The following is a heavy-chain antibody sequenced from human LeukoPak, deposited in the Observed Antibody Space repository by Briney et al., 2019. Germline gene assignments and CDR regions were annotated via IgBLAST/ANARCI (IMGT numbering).Heavy chain of an antibody. Sequence: RPGGSLRLSCAASGFTFDDYGMSWVRQAPGKGLMWVSRINSDGSGTNYADSVKGRFTISRDNAKNTVYLQMNSLRAEDTAVYYCAKDGRIAVAGTCDYWGQGTLVTVSS. CDR1: GFTFDDYG. CDR2: INSDGSGT. CDR3: AKDGRIAVAGTCDY. J-gene: IGHJ4*02. V-gene: IGHV3-74*01. D-gene: IGHD6-19*01.